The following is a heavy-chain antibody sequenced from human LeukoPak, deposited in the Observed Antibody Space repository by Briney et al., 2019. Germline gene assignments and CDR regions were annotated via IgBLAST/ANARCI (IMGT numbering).Heavy chain of an antibody. J-gene: IGHJ3*02. CDR2: INGRSNYI. CDR3: ARGSNSWYNAFDI. Sequence: KSGGSLTLSCATSGFTFSTYTMNWVRQAPGKGLEWVSSINGRSNYIYYADSVEGRFTISRDNAKNSLYLQMNSLRVEDTAVYFCARGSNSWYNAFDIWGQGTLVTVSS. CDR1: GFTFSTYT. D-gene: IGHD6-13*01. V-gene: IGHV3-21*01.